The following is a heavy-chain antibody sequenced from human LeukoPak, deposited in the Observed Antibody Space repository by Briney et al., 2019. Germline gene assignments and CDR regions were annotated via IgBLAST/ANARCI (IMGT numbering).Heavy chain of an antibody. D-gene: IGHD3-16*01. CDR1: GFTFSRYS. V-gene: IGHV3-21*01. CDR3: ARAMSTFGGVRNYFDS. J-gene: IGHJ4*02. Sequence: GGSLRLSCAASGFTFSRYSMNWVRQAPGKGLEWVSSIIGSSGYRYDADSVKGRFTISRDNAKNSLYLQMNSLRAEDTAVYYCARAMSTFGGVRNYFDSWGQGTLVTVSS. CDR2: IIGSSGYR.